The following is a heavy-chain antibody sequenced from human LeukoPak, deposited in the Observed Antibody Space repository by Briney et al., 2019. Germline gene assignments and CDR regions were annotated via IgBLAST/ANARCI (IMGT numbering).Heavy chain of an antibody. CDR3: ARVASHSSSSRYFDY. D-gene: IGHD6-6*01. J-gene: IGHJ4*02. Sequence: SETLSLTCTVSGGSISSGSYYWSWIRQPAGKGLEWIGRIYTSGSTNYNPSLKSRVTISVDTSKNQFSLKLSSVTAADTAVYYCARVASHSSSSRYFDYWGQGTLVTVSS. V-gene: IGHV4-61*02. CDR1: GGSISSGSYY. CDR2: IYTSGST.